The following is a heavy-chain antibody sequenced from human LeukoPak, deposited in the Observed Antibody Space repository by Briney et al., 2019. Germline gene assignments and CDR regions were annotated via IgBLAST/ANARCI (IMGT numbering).Heavy chain of an antibody. CDR2: IHPSTGNP. V-gene: IGHV7-4-1*02. Sequence: GASVKVSCKASGYTFTTSAMNWVRQAPGQGLEWMGWIHPSTGNPTYAQGFTGRFVFSLDTSVSTTYLQISSLKAEDTAVYYCARAFQSLGGLSLPDYWGQGTLVTVSS. J-gene: IGHJ4*02. CDR1: GYTFTTSA. D-gene: IGHD3-16*02. CDR3: ARAFQSLGGLSLPDY.